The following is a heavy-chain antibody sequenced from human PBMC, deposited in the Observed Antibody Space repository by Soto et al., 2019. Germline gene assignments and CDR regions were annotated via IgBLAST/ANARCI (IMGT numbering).Heavy chain of an antibody. Sequence: SVKVSCKTSVFMFTSSAVQWVRQARGQRLEWIGWLVVGSGNTHYAQHFQERVTLTRDISTGTAYMELSSLRSEDTAVYYCAAVPVLRFLKWLPAYFDYWGQGTLVTVSS. CDR1: VFMFTSSA. J-gene: IGHJ4*02. D-gene: IGHD3-3*01. V-gene: IGHV1-58*01. CDR2: LVVGSGNT. CDR3: AAVPVLRFLKWLPAYFDY.